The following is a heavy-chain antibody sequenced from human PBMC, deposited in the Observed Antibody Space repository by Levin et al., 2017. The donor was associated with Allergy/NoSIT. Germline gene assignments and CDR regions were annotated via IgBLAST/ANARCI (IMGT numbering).Heavy chain of an antibody. V-gene: IGHV4-59*01. Sequence: SETLSLTCTVSGGSISSYYWSWIRQPPGKGQEWIGYIYYSGSTNYNPSLKSRVTISVDTSKNQFSLKLSSVTAADTAVYYCAGFHDYYDSSGKVNWGQGTLVTVSS. J-gene: IGHJ4*02. D-gene: IGHD3-22*01. CDR3: AGFHDYYDSSGKVN. CDR1: GGSISSYY. CDR2: IYYSGST.